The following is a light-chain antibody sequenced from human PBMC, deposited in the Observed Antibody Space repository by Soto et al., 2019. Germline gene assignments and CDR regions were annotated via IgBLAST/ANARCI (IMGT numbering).Light chain of an antibody. J-gene: IGKJ4*01. CDR1: QSVLYSSNNKNY. CDR3: QQYYSTP. CDR2: WAS. V-gene: IGKV4-1*01. Sequence: DIVVTQSPDSLAVSLGERATINCKSSQSVLYSSNNKNYLAWYQQKPGQPPKLLIYWASTRESGVPDRFSGSGSGTEFTLTISSLQAEDVAVYYCQQYYSTPFGGRTKVELK.